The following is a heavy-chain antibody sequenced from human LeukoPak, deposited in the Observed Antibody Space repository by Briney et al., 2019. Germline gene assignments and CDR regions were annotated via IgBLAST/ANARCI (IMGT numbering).Heavy chain of an antibody. D-gene: IGHD2-2*01. CDR2: IYYSGST. V-gene: IGHV4-59*08. J-gene: IGHJ6*03. CDR1: GGSISSDY. CDR3: ARNARYCSSTRCYGSSYYFYYMDV. Sequence: SETLSLTCTVSGGSISSDYWSWIRQPPGEGLEWIGYIYYSGSTNYNPSLKSRVTISIDTSKNQFSLKLTSVTAADTAVYYCARNARYCSSTRCYGSSYYFYYMDVWGKGTTVTVSS.